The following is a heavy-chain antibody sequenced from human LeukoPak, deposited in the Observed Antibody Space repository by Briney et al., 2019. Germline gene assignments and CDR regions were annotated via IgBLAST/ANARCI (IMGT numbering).Heavy chain of an antibody. CDR2: IYSGGST. CDR1: GFTVSSNY. J-gene: IGHJ4*02. Sequence: GGSLRLSCAASGFTVSSNYMSWVRQAPGKGLEWVSVIYSGGSTYYADSVEGRFTISRDNAKNSLYLQMNSLRAGDTAVYYCAQSFDNWGQGTLVTVSS. V-gene: IGHV3-53*01. CDR3: AQSFDN.